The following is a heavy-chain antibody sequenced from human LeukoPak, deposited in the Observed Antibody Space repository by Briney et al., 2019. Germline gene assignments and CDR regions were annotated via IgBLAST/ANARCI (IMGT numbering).Heavy chain of an antibody. CDR3: ARDYGGGWYQIDY. J-gene: IGHJ4*02. CDR2: ISYSGST. V-gene: IGHV4-59*12. Sequence: PSETLSLTCTVSGGSISSYYWSWIRQPPGKGLEWIGYISYSGSTNYNPSLKSRLTISLYTSKRQFSLNLTSVTVAYTALYYCARDYGGGWYQIDYWGQGTLVTVSS. CDR1: GGSISSYY. D-gene: IGHD6-13*01.